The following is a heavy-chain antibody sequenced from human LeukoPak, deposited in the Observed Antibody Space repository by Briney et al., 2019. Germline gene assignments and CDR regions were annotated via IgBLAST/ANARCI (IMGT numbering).Heavy chain of an antibody. CDR2: MRPNNGNS. J-gene: IGHJ4*02. V-gene: IGHV1-8*01. D-gene: IGHD2-2*01. CDR1: GYSFTSYD. CDR3: ARGPTESTHSDY. Sequence: ASVKVSCKASGYSFTSYDVNWVRQAAGQGLEWIGWMRPNNGNSGFAQKFQGRVTMTRSTSITTAYMELSSLTSEDTAVYYCARGPTESTHSDYWGQGTLVTVSS.